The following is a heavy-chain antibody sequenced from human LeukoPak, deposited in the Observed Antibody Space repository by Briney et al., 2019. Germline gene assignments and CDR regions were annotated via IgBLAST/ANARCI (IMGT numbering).Heavy chain of an antibody. D-gene: IGHD3-22*01. Sequence: TGGSLRLSCAASGFTLSSYSMNWVRQALGKGLEWVSSISSSSSYIHSADSVRGRFTISRDNAKNSLYLQMNSLRAEDTAVYYCARDLYDSGAYSSPIDYWGQGTLVTVSS. J-gene: IGHJ4*02. CDR1: GFTLSSYS. CDR2: ISSSSSYI. V-gene: IGHV3-21*01. CDR3: ARDLYDSGAYSSPIDY.